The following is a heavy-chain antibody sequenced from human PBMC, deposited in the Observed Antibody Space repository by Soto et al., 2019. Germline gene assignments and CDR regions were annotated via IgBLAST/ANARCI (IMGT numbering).Heavy chain of an antibody. V-gene: IGHV2-26*01. CDR2: IFSNDEK. J-gene: IGHJ5*02. Sequence: QVTLKESGPVLVKPTETLTLTCTVSGFSLSNAGMGVSWIRQPPGKALEWLAHIFSNDEKGFSTYLKNRLTISKDTSNSQVVLIMTNMDPVDTATYYCAQTEDGGRSRTPAGWYDAWGQGTLVTVSS. CDR3: AQTEDGGRSRTPAGWYDA. D-gene: IGHD2-15*01. CDR1: GFSLSNAGMG.